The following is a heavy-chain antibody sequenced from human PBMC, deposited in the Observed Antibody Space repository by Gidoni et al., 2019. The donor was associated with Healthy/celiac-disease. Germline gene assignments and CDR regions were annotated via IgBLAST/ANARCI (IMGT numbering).Heavy chain of an antibody. V-gene: IGHV1-8*01. CDR1: GYTFTSYD. Sequence: QVQLVQSGAEVKKPGASVKVSCKASGYTFTSYDINWVRQATGQGLEWMGWMNPNSGNTGYAQKFQGRVTMTRNTSISTAYMELSSLRSEDTAVYYCARLPQYYDFWSGYYSYWFDPWGQGTLVTVSS. CDR2: MNPNSGNT. J-gene: IGHJ5*02. CDR3: ARLPQYYDFWSGYYSYWFDP. D-gene: IGHD3-3*01.